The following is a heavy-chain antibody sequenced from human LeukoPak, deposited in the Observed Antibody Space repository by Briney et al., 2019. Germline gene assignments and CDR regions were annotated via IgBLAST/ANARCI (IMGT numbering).Heavy chain of an antibody. CDR2: IYYSGST. CDR3: AREIRYCSGGSCRRWFGP. CDR1: GGSFSGYY. D-gene: IGHD2-15*01. V-gene: IGHV4-59*01. J-gene: IGHJ5*02. Sequence: SETLSLTCAVYGGSFSGYYWNWIRQPPGKGLEWIGYIYYSGSTNYNPSLKSRVTISVDTSKNQFSLKLSSVTAADTAVYYCAREIRYCSGGSCRRWFGPWGQGTLVTVSS.